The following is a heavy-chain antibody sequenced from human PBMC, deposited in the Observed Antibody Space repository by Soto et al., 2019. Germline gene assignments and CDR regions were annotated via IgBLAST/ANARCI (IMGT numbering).Heavy chain of an antibody. CDR3: ARTLGMGSGSYYNPYYYYGMDV. Sequence: SVKVSCKASGGTFSSYAISWVRQAPGQGLEWMGGIIPIFGTANYAQKFQGRVTITADESTSTAYMELSSLRSEDTAVYYCARTLGMGSGSYYNPYYYYGMDVWGQGTTVTVSS. J-gene: IGHJ6*02. CDR1: GGTFSSYA. CDR2: IIPIFGTA. D-gene: IGHD3-10*01. V-gene: IGHV1-69*13.